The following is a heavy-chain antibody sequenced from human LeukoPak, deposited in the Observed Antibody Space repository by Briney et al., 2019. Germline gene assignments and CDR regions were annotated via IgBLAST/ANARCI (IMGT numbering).Heavy chain of an antibody. Sequence: PSETLSLTCTVSGGSISSGDYYWSWIRQPPGKGLEWIGYIYYSGSTYYNPSLKSRVAISVDTSKNQFSLKLSSVTAADTAVYYCARGRGSSWYYFDYWGRGTLVTVSS. V-gene: IGHV4-30-4*02. D-gene: IGHD6-13*01. CDR1: GGSISSGDYY. CDR2: IYYSGST. CDR3: ARGRGSSWYYFDY. J-gene: IGHJ4*02.